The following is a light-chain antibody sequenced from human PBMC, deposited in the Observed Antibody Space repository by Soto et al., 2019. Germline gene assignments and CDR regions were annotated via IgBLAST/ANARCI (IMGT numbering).Light chain of an antibody. CDR3: QQRSIWPLS. CDR2: DAS. Sequence: EIVLTQSPATLSLSPGDRDTLFCRASQSVSSYFAWYQQKPGQAPRLLIYDASNRATGIPARFSGSGSGTDFTLTISSLEAEDFAVYYCQQRSIWPLSFGQGTGLEIK. J-gene: IGKJ5*01. CDR1: QSVSSY. V-gene: IGKV3-11*01.